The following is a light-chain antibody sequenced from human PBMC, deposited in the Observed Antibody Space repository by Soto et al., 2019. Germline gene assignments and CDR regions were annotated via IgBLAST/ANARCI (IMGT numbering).Light chain of an antibody. CDR1: QGMNNY. CDR3: HQYNSYPLT. CDR2: AAS. J-gene: IGKJ4*01. V-gene: IGKV1-16*02. Sequence: DIQMTQSPSSLSASVGDRVTITWRASQGMNNYLACFQQKPGKAPKSLIYAASSLQGGVPSKFSGSGSGTDFTLTISSLQPADFATYYCHQYNSYPLTFGGGKQVEIK.